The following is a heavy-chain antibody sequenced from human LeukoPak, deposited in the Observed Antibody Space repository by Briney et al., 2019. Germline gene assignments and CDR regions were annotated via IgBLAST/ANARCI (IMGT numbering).Heavy chain of an antibody. D-gene: IGHD5-18*01. V-gene: IGHV3-7*01. J-gene: IGHJ6*03. CDR2: IKQDGSEK. Sequence: GGSLRLSCAASGFTFSSYWMSWVRQAPGKGLEWVANIKQDGSEKYYVDSVKGRFTISRDNAKNSLYLQMDSLRAEDTAVYYCARDQQYIFGYKTSYYYYMDVWGKGTTVTVSS. CDR1: GFTFSSYW. CDR3: ARDQQYIFGYKTSYYYYMDV.